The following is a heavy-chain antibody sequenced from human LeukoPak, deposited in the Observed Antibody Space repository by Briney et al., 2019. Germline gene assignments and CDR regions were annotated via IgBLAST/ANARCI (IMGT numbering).Heavy chain of an antibody. CDR1: GYTFTSYG. V-gene: IGHV1-8*02. Sequence: ASVTVSCKASGYTFTSYGISWVRQAPGQGLEWMGRMNPNRGDTDYAQKFQGRVTMTRDTSISTAYMELSSLRSEDTALYYCARGYQLLYPLDYWGQGTLVTVSS. D-gene: IGHD2-2*02. CDR2: MNPNRGDT. CDR3: ARGYQLLYPLDY. J-gene: IGHJ4*02.